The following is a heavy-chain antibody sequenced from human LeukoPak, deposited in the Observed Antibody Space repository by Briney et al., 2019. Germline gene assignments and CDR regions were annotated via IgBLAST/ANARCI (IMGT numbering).Heavy chain of an antibody. CDR1: KFTFSTFS. CDR2: ISGSGGYT. J-gene: IGHJ6*03. D-gene: IGHD3-3*01. V-gene: IGHV3-23*01. Sequence: GGSLRLSCAASKFTFSTFSMSWVRQAPGKGLEWVSSISGSGGYTYYADSVKGRFTISRDNSKNTLYLQMNSLRAEDTAVYYCARGGDFWSGYSRGYYMDVWGKGTTVTVSS. CDR3: ARGGDFWSGYSRGYYMDV.